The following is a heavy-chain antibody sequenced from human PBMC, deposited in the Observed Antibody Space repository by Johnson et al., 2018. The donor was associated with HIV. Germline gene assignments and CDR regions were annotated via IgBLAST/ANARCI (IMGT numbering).Heavy chain of an antibody. CDR1: GFTFSIYG. V-gene: IGHV3-30*02. J-gene: IGHJ3*02. CDR2: IRYDGSNK. CDR3: AELPGFGDYYDGALDI. D-gene: IGHD4-17*01. Sequence: QVQLVESGGGVVQPGGSLRLSCAASGFTFSIYGMHWVRQAPGKGLEWVAFIRYDGSNKYYADSVKGRFTISRDNSKNTLYLQMKSLRAEDTAVYYCAELPGFGDYYDGALDIWGQGTMVTVSS.